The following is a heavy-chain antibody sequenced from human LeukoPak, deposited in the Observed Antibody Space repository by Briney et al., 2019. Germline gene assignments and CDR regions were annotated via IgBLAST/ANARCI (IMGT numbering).Heavy chain of an antibody. CDR2: ISAYNGNT. V-gene: IGHV1-18*01. CDR1: GYTFTSYG. CDR3: AREIAMVRMDAFDI. D-gene: IGHD3-10*01. J-gene: IGHJ3*02. Sequence: GASVKVSCKASGYTFTSYGISWVRQAPGQGLEWMGWISAYNGNTNYAQKLQGRVTMTTDTSTSTAYMELRSLRSDDAAVYYCAREIAMVRMDAFDIWGQGTMVTVSS.